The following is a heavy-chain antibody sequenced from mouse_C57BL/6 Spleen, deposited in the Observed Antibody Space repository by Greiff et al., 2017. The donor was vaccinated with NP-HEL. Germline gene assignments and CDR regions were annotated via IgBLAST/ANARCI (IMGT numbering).Heavy chain of an antibody. D-gene: IGHD2-4*01. CDR1: GYTFTDYY. CDR3: ASRIFYYDYEVYYFDY. Sequence: EVQLQQSGPELVKPGASVKISCKASGYTFTDYYMNWVKQSHGKSLEWIGDINPNNGGTSYNQKFKGKATLTVDKSSSTANMELRSLTSEDSAVYYCASRIFYYDYEVYYFDYWGQGTTLTVSS. V-gene: IGHV1-26*01. CDR2: INPNNGGT. J-gene: IGHJ2*01.